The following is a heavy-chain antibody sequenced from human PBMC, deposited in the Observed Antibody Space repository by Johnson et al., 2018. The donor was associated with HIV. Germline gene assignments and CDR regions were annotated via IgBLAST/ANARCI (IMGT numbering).Heavy chain of an antibody. CDR1: GFSFSSYG. CDR3: AKDCGRWLQSDAFDI. J-gene: IGHJ3*02. Sequence: QVQLVESGGGVVQPGGSLRFSCAASGFSFSSYGMHWVRQAPGKGLEWVAFIQYDGSNKYYADSVKGRFTISRDNSKNTLYLQMNSLRAEDTAVYYCAKDCGRWLQSDAFDIWGQGTMVTVSS. D-gene: IGHD5-24*01. V-gene: IGHV3-30*02. CDR2: IQYDGSNK.